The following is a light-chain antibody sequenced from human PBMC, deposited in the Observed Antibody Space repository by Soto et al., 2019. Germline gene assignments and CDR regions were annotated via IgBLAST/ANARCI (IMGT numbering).Light chain of an antibody. Sequence: DIQMTQSPSTLSAYVGDRVTITCRASQRINKRLAWYQQKQGKAPNLLIYDASTFEIGVPSRFSGSGSGTEFTLTISSLQPDDFATYYCLQFGSYWTFGQGTKVDIK. CDR3: LQFGSYWT. J-gene: IGKJ1*01. CDR1: QRINKR. V-gene: IGKV1-5*01. CDR2: DAS.